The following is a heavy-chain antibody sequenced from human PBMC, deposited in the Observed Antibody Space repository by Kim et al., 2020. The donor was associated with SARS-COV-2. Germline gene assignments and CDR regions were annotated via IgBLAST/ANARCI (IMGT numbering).Heavy chain of an antibody. D-gene: IGHD2-21*02. CDR3: ARLKGGDGGIVVVTANLYYFDY. J-gene: IGHJ4*02. CDR1: GGSISSGTYY. Sequence: SETLSLTCTVSGGSISSGTYYWGWIRQPPGQGLEWIGSFSYSGSTYYNPSLKSRVTISVDKSKHHFSLKLSSVTAADTAVYYCARLKGGDGGIVVVTANLYYFDYWGPGTLVTVSS. V-gene: IGHV4-39*02. CDR2: FSYSGST.